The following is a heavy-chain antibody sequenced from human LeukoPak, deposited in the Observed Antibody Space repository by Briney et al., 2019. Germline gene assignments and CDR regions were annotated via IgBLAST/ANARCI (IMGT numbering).Heavy chain of an antibody. D-gene: IGHD2-15*01. CDR1: GYTFTSYA. CDR2: INAGNGNT. J-gene: IGHJ1*01. Sequence: GASAKVSCKASGYTFTSYAMHWVRQAPGQRLEWMGWINAGNGNTKYSQKFQGRVTITRDTSASTAYMELSSLRSEDTAVYYCARDQVAGPWTEYFQHWGQGTLVTVSS. CDR3: ARDQVAGPWTEYFQH. V-gene: IGHV1-3*01.